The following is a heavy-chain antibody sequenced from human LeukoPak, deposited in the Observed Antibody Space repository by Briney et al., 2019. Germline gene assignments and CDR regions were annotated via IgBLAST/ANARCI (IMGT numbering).Heavy chain of an antibody. D-gene: IGHD4-11*01. V-gene: IGHV3-21*01. CDR1: GFTFPSYS. CDR3: GRNEPTDADY. J-gene: IGHJ4*02. CDR2: ISSSSSYI. Sequence: GGSLRLSCAASGFTFPSYSMNWVRQAPGKGLEWVSSISSSSSYIYYADSVKGRFTISRDNAKNSLFLQMNSLRDEDTAVYYCGRNEPTDADYWGQGILVTVSS.